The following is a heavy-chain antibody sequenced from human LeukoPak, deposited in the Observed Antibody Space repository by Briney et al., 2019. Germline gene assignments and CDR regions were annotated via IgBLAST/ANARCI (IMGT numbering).Heavy chain of an antibody. CDR3: ARGLAGAYRIMDV. CDR2: IWYDGINN. D-gene: IGHD6-19*01. Sequence: GGSLRLSCAAYGFTFSNYDMHWVRQGPGKGLEWVAVIWYDGINNYYADSVKGRFSISRDNARNTLYLQMNSLRGEDAAVYYCARGLAGAYRIMDVWGQGTTVTVS. CDR1: GFTFSNYD. V-gene: IGHV3-33*03. J-gene: IGHJ6*02.